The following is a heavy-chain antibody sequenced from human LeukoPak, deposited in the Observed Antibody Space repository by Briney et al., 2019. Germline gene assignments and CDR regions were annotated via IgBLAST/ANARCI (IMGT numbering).Heavy chain of an antibody. Sequence: PGGSLRLSCAASGFTFSSYAMHWVRQAPGKGLEWVAVVSYDGSNKYYADSVRGRFTISRDKSKNTLYLQMNSLRPEDTAVYYCARGEGGYCSSTSCYLHFDYWGQGTLVTVSS. CDR1: GFTFSSYA. CDR3: ARGEGGYCSSTSCYLHFDY. CDR2: VSYDGSNK. J-gene: IGHJ4*02. D-gene: IGHD2-2*01. V-gene: IGHV3-30-3*01.